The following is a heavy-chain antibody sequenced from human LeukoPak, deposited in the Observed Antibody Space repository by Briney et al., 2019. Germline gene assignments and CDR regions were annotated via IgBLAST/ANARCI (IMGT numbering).Heavy chain of an antibody. D-gene: IGHD2-21*02. V-gene: IGHV3-23*01. Sequence: GGSLRLSCVASGFSFDTYAMNRVRQAPGKGLEWVSGISDTGRKRYYTDSVKGRFTISRDNSKNTLHLQMNSLRAEDTALYFCAKDHDNGDYYYYFDSWGQGTLVTVSS. CDR2: ISDTGRKR. CDR3: AKDHDNGDYYYYFDS. J-gene: IGHJ4*02. CDR1: GFSFDTYA.